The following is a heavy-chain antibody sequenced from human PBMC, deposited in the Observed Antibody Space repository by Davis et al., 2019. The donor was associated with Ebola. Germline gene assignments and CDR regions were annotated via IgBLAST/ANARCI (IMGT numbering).Heavy chain of an antibody. CDR1: GGTFRNLA. J-gene: IGHJ5*02. CDR2: LIPSLDKT. Sequence: SVKVSCKASGGTFRNLAIIWVRQAPGQGLEWVGRLIPSLDKTNYSQKFHGRVTLTADKSMRVAYMELSSLNSDDTAFYYCAKSDAPQSWNYVVDPWGQGTLVTVSS. D-gene: IGHD1-7*01. V-gene: IGHV1-69*04. CDR3: AKSDAPQSWNYVVDP.